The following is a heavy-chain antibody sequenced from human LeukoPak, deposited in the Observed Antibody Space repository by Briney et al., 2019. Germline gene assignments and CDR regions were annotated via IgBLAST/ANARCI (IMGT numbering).Heavy chain of an antibody. CDR2: ISGSGGHT. J-gene: IGHJ4*02. V-gene: IGHV3-23*01. CDR1: GFTFNSYG. CDR3: ARVTRRGSNWYQLDY. D-gene: IGHD6-13*01. Sequence: GGSLRLSCAASGFTFNSYGMSWVRQGPGKGLEWVSAISGSGGHTNYADSVKGRFTISRDNSKNTLYLQMSSPRGEDTAVYYCARVTRRGSNWYQLDYWGQGTLDTVSS.